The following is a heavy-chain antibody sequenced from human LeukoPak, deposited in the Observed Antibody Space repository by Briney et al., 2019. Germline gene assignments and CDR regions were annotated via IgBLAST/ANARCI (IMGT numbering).Heavy chain of an antibody. V-gene: IGHV4-39*01. D-gene: IGHD3-3*01. Sequence: NPSETLSLTCTVSGGSISSSSYSWGWIRQPPGKGLEWIVSIYYSRTTYYNPSLKSRVTISVDTSKIQFSLKLSSVAATDTAVYFCARLRSDFWSGYTHPYFDYWGQGTLVTVSS. CDR2: IYYSRTT. CDR1: GGSISSSSYS. CDR3: ARLRSDFWSGYTHPYFDY. J-gene: IGHJ4*02.